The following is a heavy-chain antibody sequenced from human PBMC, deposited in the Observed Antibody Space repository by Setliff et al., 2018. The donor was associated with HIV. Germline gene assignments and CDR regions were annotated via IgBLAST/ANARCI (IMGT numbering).Heavy chain of an antibody. CDR3: ARAAPYYDYVWGSYRHFDY. V-gene: IGHV4-31*03. J-gene: IGHJ4*02. Sequence: SETLSLTCTVSGGSISSGGYYWSWIRQHPGKGLERIGYIYYSGSTYYNPSLKSRVTISVDTSKNQFSLKLSSVTAADTAVYYCARAAPYYDYVWGSYRHFDYWGQGTLITVSS. D-gene: IGHD3-16*02. CDR1: GGSISSGGYY. CDR2: IYYSGST.